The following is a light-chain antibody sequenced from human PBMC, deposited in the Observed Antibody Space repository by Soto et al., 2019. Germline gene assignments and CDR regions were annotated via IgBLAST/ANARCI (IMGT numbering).Light chain of an antibody. CDR2: DAS. CDR1: QSVSSY. J-gene: IGKJ4*01. CDR3: QQRSNWPLT. Sequence: EIVLTQSPATLSLSPGERATLSCRASQSVSSYLAWYQQKPGQAPRLLIYDASNRATGIPARFSGSGSGTDFPLTISSLEPEDFEVYYCQQRSNWPLTFGGGTRWRSN. V-gene: IGKV3-11*01.